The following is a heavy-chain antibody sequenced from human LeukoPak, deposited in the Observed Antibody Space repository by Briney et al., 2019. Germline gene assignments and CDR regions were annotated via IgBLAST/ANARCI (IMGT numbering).Heavy chain of an antibody. V-gene: IGHV4-61*10. CDR3: ANGGYCSSSSCYPKWFDP. CDR1: GGSISSGSYY. CDR2: VYHSGST. J-gene: IGHJ5*02. D-gene: IGHD2-2*01. Sequence: SETLSLTCTVSGGSISSGSYYWSWIRQPAGKGLEWIGSVYHSGSTNYNPSLKSRVTMSVDTSKNQFSLKLRSVTAADTAVYYCANGGYCSSSSCYPKWFDPWGQGTLVTVSS.